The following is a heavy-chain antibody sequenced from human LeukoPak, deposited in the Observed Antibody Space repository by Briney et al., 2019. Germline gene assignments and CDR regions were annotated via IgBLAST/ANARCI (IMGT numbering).Heavy chain of an antibody. CDR3: ARESYYYDSSGYYVYYFDY. D-gene: IGHD3-22*01. CDR1: GFTFSDYY. Sequence: PGGSLRLSCAASGFTFSDYYMSWIRPAPGKGLEGVSYISSSGSTIYYADSVKGRFTISRDNAKNSLYLQMHSLRAEDTAVYYCARESYYYDSSGYYVYYFDYWGQGTLVTVSS. CDR2: ISSSGSTI. V-gene: IGHV3-11*01. J-gene: IGHJ4*02.